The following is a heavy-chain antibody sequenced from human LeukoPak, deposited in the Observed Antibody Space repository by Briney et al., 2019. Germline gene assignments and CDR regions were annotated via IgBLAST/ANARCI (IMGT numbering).Heavy chain of an antibody. D-gene: IGHD6-13*01. CDR2: ISAYNGNT. CDR1: GYTFTSYG. CDR3: ARIRHSSSWYERYSSYYYYMDV. Sequence: ASVKVSCKASGYTFTSYGISWVRQAPGQGLEWMGWISAYNGNTNYAQKLQGRVTMTTDTSTSTAYMELRSLRSDDTAVYYCARIRHSSSWYERYSSYYYYMDVWGKGTTVTVSS. V-gene: IGHV1-18*01. J-gene: IGHJ6*03.